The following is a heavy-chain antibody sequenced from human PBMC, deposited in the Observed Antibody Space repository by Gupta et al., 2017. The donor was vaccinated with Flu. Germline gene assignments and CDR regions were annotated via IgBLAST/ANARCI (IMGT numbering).Heavy chain of an antibody. Sequence: WVRQAPGKGLEWVSLISSSGGSVDYAASVKGRFTTSRDNSKNTLNLQMNSLRAEDTAIYYCAKGYSSSSGYYYYMDVWGTGTMVTVSS. CDR2: ISSSGGSV. J-gene: IGHJ6*03. V-gene: IGHV3-23*01. D-gene: IGHD6-6*01. CDR3: AKGYSSSSGYYYYMDV.